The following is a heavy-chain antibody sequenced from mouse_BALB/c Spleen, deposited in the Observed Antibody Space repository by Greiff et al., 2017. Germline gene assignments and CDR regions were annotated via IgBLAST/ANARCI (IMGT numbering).Heavy chain of an antibody. V-gene: IGHV5-9-3*01. J-gene: IGHJ3*01. CDR3: ARHLTTVVAPFAY. CDR1: GFTFSSYA. CDR2: ISSGGSYT. D-gene: IGHD1-1*01. Sequence: EVQGVESGGGLVKPGGSLKLSCAASGFTFSSYAMSWVRQTPEKRLEWVATISSGGSYTYYPDSVKGRFTISRDNAKNTLYLQMSSLRSEDTAMYYCARHLTTVVAPFAYWGQGTLVTVSA.